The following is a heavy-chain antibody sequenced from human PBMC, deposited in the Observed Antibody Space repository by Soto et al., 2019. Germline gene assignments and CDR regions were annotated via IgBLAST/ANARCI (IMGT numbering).Heavy chain of an antibody. CDR3: AKGDTTAVGTVDY. V-gene: IGHV3-23*01. D-gene: IGHD6-13*01. Sequence: EVQLLESGGGLVQPGGSLRLSCAASGFTFSTYAMTWVRQAPGKGLEWVSAISGGGDNTYYADSVKGRFTISRDNSKNTLYLQMKSLRVEDTALSYCAKGDTTAVGTVDYWGQGPLVTVSS. J-gene: IGHJ4*02. CDR1: GFTFSTYA. CDR2: ISGGGDNT.